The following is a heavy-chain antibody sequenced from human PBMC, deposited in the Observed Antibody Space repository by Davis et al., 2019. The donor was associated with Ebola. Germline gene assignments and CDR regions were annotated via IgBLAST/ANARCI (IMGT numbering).Heavy chain of an antibody. CDR1: GFTLSSYD. CDR2: MNPNTGNT. V-gene: IGHV1-8*02. J-gene: IGHJ4*02. D-gene: IGHD6-19*01. Sequence: ASVKVSCKASGFTLSSYDVHWVRQAPGQGLEWMGWMNPNTGNTASEQKFQGRVTMTRDTSISTAYMELSSLRSEDTAVYYCARVSYGYKSGWYYNFDLWGQGTLVTVSS. CDR3: ARVSYGYKSGWYYNFDL.